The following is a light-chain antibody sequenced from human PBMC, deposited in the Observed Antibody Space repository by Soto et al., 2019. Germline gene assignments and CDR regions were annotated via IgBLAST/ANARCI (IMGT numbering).Light chain of an antibody. CDR3: SSYTTSGALV. CDR2: DVR. Sequence: QSAVTQPASVSGSPGQSITISCTGTSSDVGGYNYVSWYQQHPDKAPKLLIFDVRSRPSGISNRFSGSKSGNTASLTISGLQAAGGADYYCSSYTTSGALVFGGGTKVTVL. V-gene: IGLV2-14*03. J-gene: IGLJ3*02. CDR1: SSDVGGYNY.